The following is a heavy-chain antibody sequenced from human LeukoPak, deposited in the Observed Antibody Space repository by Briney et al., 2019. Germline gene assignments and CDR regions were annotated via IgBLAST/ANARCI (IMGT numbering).Heavy chain of an antibody. J-gene: IGHJ4*02. Sequence: TGGPLRLSCTASGFAFGVFAMNWVRQAPGKGLEWVGFIKTKLYGGTTEYAASVKGRFTISRDDSKAIAYLQMNSLKTEDTAVYYCTRDHRDDWNPGYYFDYWGQGTLVTVSS. CDR1: GFAFGVFA. D-gene: IGHD1-1*01. V-gene: IGHV3-49*04. CDR3: TRDHRDDWNPGYYFDY. CDR2: IKTKLYGGTT.